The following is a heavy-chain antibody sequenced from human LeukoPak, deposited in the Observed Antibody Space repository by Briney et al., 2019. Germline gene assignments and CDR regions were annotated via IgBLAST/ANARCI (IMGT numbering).Heavy chain of an antibody. J-gene: IGHJ6*02. CDR1: GGSISSYY. CDR3: ARLLFEVRGVISPYGMDV. CDR2: IYYSGST. D-gene: IGHD3-10*01. V-gene: IGHV4-59*08. Sequence: PSETLSLTCTVSGGSISSYYWSWIRQPPGKGLEWIGYIYYSGSTTYNPSLKSGVTISVETTKNQFSLKLSSVTAADTAVYYCARLLFEVRGVISPYGMDVWGQGTTVTVSS.